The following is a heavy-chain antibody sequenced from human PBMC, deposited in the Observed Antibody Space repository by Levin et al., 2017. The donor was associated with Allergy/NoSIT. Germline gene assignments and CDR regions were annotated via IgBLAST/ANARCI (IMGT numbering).Heavy chain of an antibody. CDR2: IKSKTDGGTA. J-gene: IGHJ4*02. CDR1: GISFTNAW. Sequence: GGSLRLSCTASGISFTNAWMSWARQAPGKGLEWVGRIKSKTDGGTADYASPVKGRFTIARDDSKNTLYLQMHSLKTEDTAVYYCTTYISSWYYFDYWGQGTLVTVSS. V-gene: IGHV3-15*01. CDR3: TTYISSWYYFDY. D-gene: IGHD6-13*01.